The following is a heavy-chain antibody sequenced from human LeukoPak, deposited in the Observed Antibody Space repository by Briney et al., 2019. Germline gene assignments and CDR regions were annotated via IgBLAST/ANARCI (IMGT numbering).Heavy chain of an antibody. Sequence: ASVKVSCKASGYTLTSYDVNWVRQATGQGLEWMGWMNPNSGRTGYAQKFQGRVTITRNTSISTAYMELSRLRSDDTAVYYCARVAARPNVDAFDIWGQGTMVTVSS. CDR1: GYTLTSYD. CDR3: ARVAARPNVDAFDI. D-gene: IGHD6-6*01. J-gene: IGHJ3*02. V-gene: IGHV1-8*01. CDR2: MNPNSGRT.